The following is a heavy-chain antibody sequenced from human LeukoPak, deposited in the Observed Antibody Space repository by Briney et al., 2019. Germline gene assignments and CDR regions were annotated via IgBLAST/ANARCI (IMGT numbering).Heavy chain of an antibody. D-gene: IGHD4-23*01. CDR2: IYYSGST. Sequence: PSETLSLTCTVSGGSISNYYWSWIRQPPGKGLEWIGYIYYSGSTNYNPSLKSRVIISVDTSKSQFSLKLSPVIVADTAVYYCARVGVDYSGNIIKYYFDYWGQGTLVTVSS. V-gene: IGHV4-59*01. CDR3: ARVGVDYSGNIIKYYFDY. CDR1: GGSISNYY. J-gene: IGHJ4*02.